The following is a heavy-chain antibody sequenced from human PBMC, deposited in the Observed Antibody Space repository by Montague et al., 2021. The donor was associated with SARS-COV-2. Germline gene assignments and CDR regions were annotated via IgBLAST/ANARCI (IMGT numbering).Heavy chain of an antibody. J-gene: IGHJ6*02. CDR1: GGSFSDYY. Sequence: SETLPLTCTVFGGSFSDYYWTWIRQSPGKGLEWIGEFNYTGSTNYNPSLKSRVTISVDTSKKHFSLKLTSMTAADTAIYYCARGLLRSFFVWGQGTTVTVS. CDR2: FNYTGST. CDR3: ARGLLRSFFV. D-gene: IGHD2/OR15-2a*01. V-gene: IGHV4-34*01.